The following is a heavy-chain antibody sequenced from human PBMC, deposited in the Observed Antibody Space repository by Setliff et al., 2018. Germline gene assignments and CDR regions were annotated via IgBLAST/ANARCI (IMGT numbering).Heavy chain of an antibody. J-gene: IGHJ4*02. V-gene: IGHV1-18*01. CDR2: ISAYSGKA. Sequence: ASVKVSCKASGYTFSDYGITWVRKAPGQGLEWMGWISAYSGKAYYAQKLQDRATMTTDTSTGTAYLELRSLRSDDTAVYYCSRMSTGGPYYDHWGQGTLVTVSS. CDR1: GYTFSDYG. D-gene: IGHD2-15*01. CDR3: SRMSTGGPYYDH.